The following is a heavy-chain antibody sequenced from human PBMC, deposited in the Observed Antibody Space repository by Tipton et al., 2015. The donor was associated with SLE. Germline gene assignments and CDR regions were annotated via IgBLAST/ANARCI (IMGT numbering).Heavy chain of an antibody. CDR2: ISSSGSTI. J-gene: IGHJ4*02. V-gene: IGHV3-11*04. D-gene: IGHD6-19*01. CDR1: GFIFSDYY. Sequence: SLRLSCAASGFIFSDYYMSWIRQAPGMGLEWVSYISSSGSTIYYADSVKGRFTISRDNSKNTLYLQMNSLRAEDTAVYYCARGFVGGIAVAGYYFDYWGQGTLVTVSS. CDR3: ARGFVGGIAVAGYYFDY.